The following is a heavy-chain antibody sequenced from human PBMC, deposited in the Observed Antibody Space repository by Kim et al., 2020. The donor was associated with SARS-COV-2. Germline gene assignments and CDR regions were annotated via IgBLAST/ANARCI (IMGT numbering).Heavy chain of an antibody. CDR3: ARQSSYGFIWFDP. Sequence: SETLSLTCTVSDGSINTNTYYWGWVRQPPGSSLEWIGSSHYTGSTFYNPSLKTRATISIDTSKGQFTLKVHSVTAADTAVYYCARQSSYGFIWFDPWGQG. V-gene: IGHV4-39*01. J-gene: IGHJ5*02. CDR1: DGSINTNTYY. D-gene: IGHD5-18*01. CDR2: SHYTGST.